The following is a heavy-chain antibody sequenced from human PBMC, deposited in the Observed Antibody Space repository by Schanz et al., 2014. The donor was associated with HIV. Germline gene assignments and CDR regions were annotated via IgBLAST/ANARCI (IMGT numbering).Heavy chain of an antibody. CDR1: GGSFSRSA. V-gene: IGHV1-69*01. D-gene: IGHD5-18*01. CDR3: ARDHWDFRNGYDYYYYYGMDV. CDR2: IIPMYGTA. J-gene: IGHJ6*02. Sequence: QVQLVQSGAEVKKPGSSVKVSCKASGGSFSRSAVSWVRQAPGQGLEWMGGIIPMYGTANYARKFQGRVTITADESTSTAYMELSGLRSEDTAVYYCARDHWDFRNGYDYYYYYGMDVWGQGTTVTVSS.